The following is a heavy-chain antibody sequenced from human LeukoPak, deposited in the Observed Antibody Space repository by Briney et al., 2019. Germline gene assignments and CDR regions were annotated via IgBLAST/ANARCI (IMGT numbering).Heavy chain of an antibody. CDR1: GGSISSKW. Sequence: SETLSLTCAVSGGSISSKWWSWVRQPPGKGLEWIGEIFPTGRTNYNPSLKSRVTISVDTSNNQFSLKLSSVTAADTAVYYRARNAAYNLDYWGQGTLVTVSS. CDR2: IFPTGRT. V-gene: IGHV4-4*02. J-gene: IGHJ4*02. D-gene: IGHD1-14*01. CDR3: ARNAAYNLDY.